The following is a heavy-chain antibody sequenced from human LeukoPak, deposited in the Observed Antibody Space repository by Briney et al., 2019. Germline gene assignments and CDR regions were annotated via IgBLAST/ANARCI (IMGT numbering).Heavy chain of an antibody. CDR1: VYTFTGYY. Sequence: ASVKVSCKASVYTFTGYYMLWVRQAPGQGLEWMGWINPNSGGTKYAQKFQGRVTMTRDTSISTAYMELSRLRSDDTAVYYCARDNSGSFGDYWGQGTLVAVSS. CDR2: INPNSGGT. D-gene: IGHD6-19*01. CDR3: ARDNSGSFGDY. V-gene: IGHV1-2*02. J-gene: IGHJ4*02.